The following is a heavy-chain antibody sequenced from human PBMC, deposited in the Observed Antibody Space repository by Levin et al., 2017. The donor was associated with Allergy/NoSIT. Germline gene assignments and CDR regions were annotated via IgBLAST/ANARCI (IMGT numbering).Heavy chain of an antibody. V-gene: IGHV3-11*01. CDR1: VFSFSDYY. CDR2: ISSLGSDI. Sequence: GGSLRLSCAASVFSFSDYYMIWIRQAPGKGLEWVAYISSLGSDIFYADSVKGRFTISRDNAKSSLYLQMNSLRDEDTAIYYCARESSWAFDIWGRGTVVTV. CDR3: ARESSWAFDI. J-gene: IGHJ3*02. D-gene: IGHD6-6*01.